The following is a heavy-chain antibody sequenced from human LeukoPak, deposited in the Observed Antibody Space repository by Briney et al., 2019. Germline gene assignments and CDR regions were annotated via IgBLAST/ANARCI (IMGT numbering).Heavy chain of an antibody. V-gene: IGHV1-2*06. CDR3: ARDSSGYPNWFDP. CDR1: GYTFTDYY. D-gene: IGHD3-22*01. CDR2: INPNSGGT. J-gene: IGHJ5*02. Sequence: GASVKVSCKASGYTFTDYYMHWVRQAPGQGLEWMGRINPNSGGTNYAQKFQGRVTMTRDTSISTAYMELSRLRSDDTAVYYCARDSSGYPNWFDPWGQGTLVTVSS.